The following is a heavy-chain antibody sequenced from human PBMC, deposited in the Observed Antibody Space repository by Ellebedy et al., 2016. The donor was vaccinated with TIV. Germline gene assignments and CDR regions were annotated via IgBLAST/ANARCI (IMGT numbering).Heavy chain of an antibody. CDR2: IYQDGGVQ. D-gene: IGHD4-17*01. Sequence: GESLKISCAASGFSFLSYWMGWVRQAPGKGLEWVANIYQDGGVQYYVDSVKGRFTISRDNADNSLFLQMNSLSAEDTAVYYCARRGSYGDYAVQINSWLDTWGRGTLVAVSS. CDR1: GFSFLSYW. CDR3: ARRGSYGDYAVQINSWLDT. V-gene: IGHV3-7*01. J-gene: IGHJ5*02.